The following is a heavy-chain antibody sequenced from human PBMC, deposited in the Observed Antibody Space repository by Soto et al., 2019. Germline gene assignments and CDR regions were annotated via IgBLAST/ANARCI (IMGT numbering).Heavy chain of an antibody. V-gene: IGHV4-34*01. J-gene: IGHJ6*03. CDR2: INHSGST. D-gene: IGHD3-3*01. CDR1: GGSFSGYY. CDR3: ARARLLATTYYDFWSGDPNYYYYMDV. Sequence: QVQLQQWGAGLLKPSETLSLTCAVYGGSFSGYYWSWIRQPPGKGLEWIGEINHSGSTNYNPSLKSRVTIAGDTSKNQFSLKLSAVTAADTAVYYCARARLLATTYYDFWSGDPNYYYYMDVWGKGTTVTVSS.